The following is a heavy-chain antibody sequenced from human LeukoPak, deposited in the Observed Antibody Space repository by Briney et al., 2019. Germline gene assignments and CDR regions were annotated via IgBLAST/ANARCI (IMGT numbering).Heavy chain of an antibody. Sequence: PGGSLRLSCAASGFTFSSYDMHWVRQATGKGLEWVSAIGTAGDTYYPGSVKSRFTISRENAKNSLYLQMNSLRAGDTAVYYCARGGGSYYEGLRWGQGTLVTVSS. CDR2: IGTAGDT. V-gene: IGHV3-13*01. D-gene: IGHD1-26*01. CDR3: ARGGGSYYEGLR. CDR1: GFTFSSYD. J-gene: IGHJ4*02.